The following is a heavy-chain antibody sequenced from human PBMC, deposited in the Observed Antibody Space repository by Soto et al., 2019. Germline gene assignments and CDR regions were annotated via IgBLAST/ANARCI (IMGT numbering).Heavy chain of an antibody. CDR3: AKDPEWVAAAGTFDY. J-gene: IGHJ4*02. V-gene: IGHV3-23*01. Sequence: GGSLRLSCAASGFTFSSYAMSWVRQAPGKGLEWVSAISGSGGSTYYADSVKGRFTISRDNSKNTLYLQMSSLRAEDMAVYYCAKDPEWVAAAGTFDYWGQGTLVTVSS. D-gene: IGHD6-13*01. CDR1: GFTFSSYA. CDR2: ISGSGGST.